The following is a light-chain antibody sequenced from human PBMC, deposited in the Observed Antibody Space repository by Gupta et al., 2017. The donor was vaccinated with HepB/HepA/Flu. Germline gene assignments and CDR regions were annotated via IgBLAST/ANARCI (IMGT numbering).Light chain of an antibody. CDR2: AAS. Sequence: DIQMTQSASSLSASVGDRVTITCRASQSIRNYLNWYQEKPGKAPNVLIYAASRVNSGVPSRFSGSGSGTDFTLTISRLQAEDSATCYCQQRDSTPFTFGHGTKVEIK. CDR1: QSIRNY. J-gene: IGKJ3*01. CDR3: QQRDSTPFT. V-gene: IGKV1-39*01.